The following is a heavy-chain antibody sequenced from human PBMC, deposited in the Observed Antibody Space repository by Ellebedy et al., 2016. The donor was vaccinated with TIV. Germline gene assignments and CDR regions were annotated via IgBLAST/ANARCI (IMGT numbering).Heavy chain of an antibody. CDR3: TRGGRGTVVVTGIHHYYYYGMNV. CDR1: GVFLSAYY. Sequence: MPSETLSLTCGVHGVFLSAYYWTWIRQSPGKGLEWIGEVSHRGNTKCNPSLKSRVTMVLDTSKNMFSLNLTSVTAADTAVYYCTRGGRGTVVVTGIHHYYYYGMNVWGQGTSVTVSS. V-gene: IGHV4-34*01. D-gene: IGHD2-21*02. J-gene: IGHJ6*02. CDR2: VSHRGNT.